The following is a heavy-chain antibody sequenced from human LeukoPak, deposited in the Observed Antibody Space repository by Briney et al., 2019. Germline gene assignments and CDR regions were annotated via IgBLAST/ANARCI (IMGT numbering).Heavy chain of an antibody. V-gene: IGHV4-4*02. CDR2: IYHSGST. Sequence: SGTLSLTCVVSGGSISSINWWSWVRQPPGQGLEWIGEIYHSGSTNYNPSLKSRVTMSVDKSKNQFSLRLTSVTAADTAVYYCAKDGEAFDYWGQGTLVTVSS. D-gene: IGHD3-10*01. CDR3: AKDGEAFDY. J-gene: IGHJ4*02. CDR1: GGSISSINW.